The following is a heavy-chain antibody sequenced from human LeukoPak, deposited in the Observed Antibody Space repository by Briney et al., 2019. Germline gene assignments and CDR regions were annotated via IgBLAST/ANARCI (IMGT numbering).Heavy chain of an antibody. CDR2: IYSGGYT. Sequence: GGSLRLSCAASGFSVKNNYMSWVRQAPGKGLEWVSVIYSGGYTFYADSVKGRFTISRDISKNILYLHMDSLRAEDTGVYYCARQESSSPHYYFSYGMDVWGQGTTVTVS. CDR1: GFSVKNNY. CDR3: ARQESSSPHYYFSYGMDV. V-gene: IGHV3-66*04. D-gene: IGHD6-6*01. J-gene: IGHJ6*02.